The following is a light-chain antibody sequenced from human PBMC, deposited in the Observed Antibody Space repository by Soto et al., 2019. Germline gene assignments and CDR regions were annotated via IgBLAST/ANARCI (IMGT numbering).Light chain of an antibody. J-gene: IGLJ1*01. CDR3: QSYDSSLSIYV. CDR1: SSNFGAGYD. CDR2: GNS. Sequence: QSVLTQPPSVSGAPGQRVTISVTGSSSNFGAGYDVHWYQHLPGTAPKLLIYGNSHRPSGVPDRFSGSKSGTSASLAITGLQAEDEADYYCQSYDSSLSIYVFGTGTKLTVL. V-gene: IGLV1-40*01.